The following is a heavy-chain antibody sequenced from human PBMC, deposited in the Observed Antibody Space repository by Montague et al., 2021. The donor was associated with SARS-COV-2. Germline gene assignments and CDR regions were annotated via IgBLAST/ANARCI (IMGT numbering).Heavy chain of an antibody. CDR2: IYYSGST. CDR3: AREGFSSGYYET. J-gene: IGHJ5*02. CDR1: GGSISSSIYE. Sequence: SETLSLTCSVSGGSISSSIYEWGWIPQPPGKGLAWLGSIYYSGSTYYNPSLKSRVAISVDTTKNQFSLILRSMTAADTAVFYCAREGFSSGYYETWGQGTLVTVSS. V-gene: IGHV4-39*02. D-gene: IGHD3-22*01.